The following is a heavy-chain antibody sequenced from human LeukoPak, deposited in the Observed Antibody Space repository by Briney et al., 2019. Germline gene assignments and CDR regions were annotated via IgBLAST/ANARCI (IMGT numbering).Heavy chain of an antibody. CDR1: GFTFSSYC. Sequence: GSLRLSCAASGFTFSSYCMSWVRQAPGKGLEWVANIKRDGSEKYYVDSVKGRFTISRDNAKNSRYLQMNSLRAEDTAVYYCARDWGVYYDSSGYSHLWYFYKGGGGTVVTVSS. D-gene: IGHD3-22*01. CDR3: ARDWGVYYDSSGYSHLWYFYK. J-gene: IGHJ4*02. V-gene: IGHV3-7*01. CDR2: IKRDGSEK.